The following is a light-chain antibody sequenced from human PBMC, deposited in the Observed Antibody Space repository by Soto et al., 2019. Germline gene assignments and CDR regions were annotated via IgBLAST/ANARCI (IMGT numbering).Light chain of an antibody. CDR1: QSVTSY. J-gene: IGKJ1*01. V-gene: IGKV3-20*01. Sequence: IEVSNSTSAQSGTAEERATLCCRASQSVTSYLAWYQQKPGQAPRLLIYGASSRATGIPDRFSGNGSGRDFSFTISRLEPEDFAVYYCKHSGSPPWTCAEGTKVDIK. CDR3: KHSGSPPWT. CDR2: GAS.